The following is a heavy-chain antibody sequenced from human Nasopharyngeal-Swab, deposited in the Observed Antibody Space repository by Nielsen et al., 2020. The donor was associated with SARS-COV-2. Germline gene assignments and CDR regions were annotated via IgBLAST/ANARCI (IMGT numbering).Heavy chain of an antibody. Sequence: WIRQPPGKGLEGGGRIKSKTDGGTTDYAAPVKGRFTISRDDSKNTLYLQMNSLKTEDTAVYYCTTEIVGVPAAIHYYYYGMDVWGQGTTVTVSS. J-gene: IGHJ6*02. CDR3: TTEIVGVPAAIHYYYYGMDV. D-gene: IGHD2-2*02. V-gene: IGHV3-15*01. CDR2: IKSKTDGGTT.